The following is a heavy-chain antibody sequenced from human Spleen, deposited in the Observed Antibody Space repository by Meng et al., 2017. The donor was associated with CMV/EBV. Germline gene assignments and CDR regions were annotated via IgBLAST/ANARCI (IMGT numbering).Heavy chain of an antibody. V-gene: IGHV3-30*04. CDR1: GFTFSSYA. CDR3: AKVDSDTLMDPYYYYPMDV. D-gene: IGHD5-18*01. Sequence: GESLKISCAASGFTFSSYAMHWVRQAPGKGLEWVAVISYDGSNKYYADSVKGRFTISRDNSKNTLYLQMNSLRAEDTAVYHCAKVDSDTLMDPYYYYPMDVWGQGTTVTVSS. J-gene: IGHJ6*02. CDR2: ISYDGSNK.